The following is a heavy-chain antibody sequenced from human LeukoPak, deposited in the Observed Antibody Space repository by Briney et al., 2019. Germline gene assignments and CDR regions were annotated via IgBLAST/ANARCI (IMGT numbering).Heavy chain of an antibody. CDR2: FDPEDGET. J-gene: IGHJ4*02. V-gene: IGHV1-24*01. D-gene: IGHD3-3*01. Sequence: ASVKVSCKVSGYTLTELSMHWVRQAPGKGLERMGGFDPEDGETIYAQKFQGRVTITADKSTSTAYMELSSLRSEDTAVYYCARGYYRTIFGVVMPEPSYDYWGQGTLVTVSS. CDR1: GYTLTELS. CDR3: ARGYYRTIFGVVMPEPSYDY.